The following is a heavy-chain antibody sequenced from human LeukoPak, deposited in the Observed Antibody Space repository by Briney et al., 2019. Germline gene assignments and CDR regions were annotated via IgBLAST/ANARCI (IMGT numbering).Heavy chain of an antibody. D-gene: IGHD2-15*01. J-gene: IGHJ4*02. V-gene: IGHV3-48*01. CDR1: GFPLSSYS. Sequence: GGSLRLSCAASGFPLSSYSINWVRQAPGKGLEWVSYISSSGSAIYYVDSVKGRFTVSRDNAKNSLFLQMNSPRAEDTAVCYCVRVKGSYFDYWGQGALVTVSS. CDR2: ISSSGSAI. CDR3: VRVKGSYFDY.